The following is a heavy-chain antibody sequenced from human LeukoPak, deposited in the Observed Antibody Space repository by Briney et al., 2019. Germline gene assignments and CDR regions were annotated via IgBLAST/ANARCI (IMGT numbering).Heavy chain of an antibody. J-gene: IGHJ4*02. CDR1: GYTFTSNY. Sequence: ASVKVSCKASGYTFTSNYIHWVRQAPGQGLEWMGMIYPRDGSTSYAQKFQGRVTVTRDTSTSTVHMELSGLRPEDTAVYYCARDQEGFDYWGQGTLVTVSS. V-gene: IGHV1-46*01. CDR3: ARDQEGFDY. CDR2: IYPRDGST.